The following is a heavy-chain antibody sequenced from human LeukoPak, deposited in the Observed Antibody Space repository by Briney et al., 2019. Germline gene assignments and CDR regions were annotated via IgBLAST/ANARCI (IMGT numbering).Heavy chain of an antibody. CDR2: IIPIFGTA. Sequence: ASVKVSCKASGYTFTGYYMHWVRQAPGQGLEWMGGIIPIFGTANYAQKFQGRVTITADESTSTAYMELSSLRSEDTAVYYCARAPTHSGYDPYYFDYWGQGTLVTVSS. CDR3: ARAPTHSGYDPYYFDY. CDR1: GYTFTGYY. V-gene: IGHV1-69*13. J-gene: IGHJ4*02. D-gene: IGHD5-12*01.